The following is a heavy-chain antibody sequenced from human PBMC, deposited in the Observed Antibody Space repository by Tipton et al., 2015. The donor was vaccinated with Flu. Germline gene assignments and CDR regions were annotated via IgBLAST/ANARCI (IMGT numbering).Heavy chain of an antibody. CDR2: ISSSGSTI. J-gene: IGHJ6*02. CDR3: ARDHPPSITVLGEITDYFGMDV. D-gene: IGHD3-3*01. CDR1: GFTFSTYY. V-gene: IGHV3-11*01. Sequence: LSLTCSASGFTFSTYYMSWIRQAPGKGLEWLSHISSSGSTINYADSVKGRFTISRDNAKNSLYLQVNSLRVEDTAEYYCARDHPPSITVLGEITDYFGMDVWGQGTTVTVSS.